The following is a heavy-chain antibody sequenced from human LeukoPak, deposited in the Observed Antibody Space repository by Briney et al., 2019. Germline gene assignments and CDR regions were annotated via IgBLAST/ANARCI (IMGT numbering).Heavy chain of an antibody. CDR1: GYSFTPYY. Sequence: SSVKVSRKASGYSFTPYYLHWVRQAPGQGLEWMGWISPSSGGSTYAQKFQGRVTMTRDTSITTAYMELSSLTSDDTAIYYCARDGIYSTDFDAYDIWGQGTMITVSS. J-gene: IGHJ3*02. V-gene: IGHV1-2*02. CDR3: ARDGIYSTDFDAYDI. CDR2: ISPSSGGS. D-gene: IGHD2/OR15-2a*01.